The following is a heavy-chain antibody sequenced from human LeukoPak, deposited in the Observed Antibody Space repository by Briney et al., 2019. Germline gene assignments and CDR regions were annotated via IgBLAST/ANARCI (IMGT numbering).Heavy chain of an antibody. CDR1: GFPFSGYW. V-gene: IGHV3-7*01. CDR2: INQDGTNQ. Sequence: GGSLRLSCVASGFPFSGYWMDWVRQAPGKGMEWVANINQDGTNQYYAASVKGRFSISRDNSKNTLYLQMNSLRAEDTAVYYCAKEDTAGEYFDYWGQGTLVTVSS. CDR3: AKEDTAGEYFDY. J-gene: IGHJ4*02. D-gene: IGHD5-18*01.